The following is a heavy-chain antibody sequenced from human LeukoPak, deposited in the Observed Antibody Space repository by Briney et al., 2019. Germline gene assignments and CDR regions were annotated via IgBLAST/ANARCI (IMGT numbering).Heavy chain of an antibody. V-gene: IGHV4-34*01. CDR2: INHSGST. Sequence: SETLSLTCAVYGGSFSVYYWSWIRQPPGKGLEWIGEINHSGSTNYNPSLKSRVTISVDTSKNQFSLKLSSVTAADTAVYYCASCFDSSGPHYGMDVWGQGTTVTVSS. CDR1: GGSFSVYY. D-gene: IGHD3-22*01. J-gene: IGHJ6*02. CDR3: ASCFDSSGPHYGMDV.